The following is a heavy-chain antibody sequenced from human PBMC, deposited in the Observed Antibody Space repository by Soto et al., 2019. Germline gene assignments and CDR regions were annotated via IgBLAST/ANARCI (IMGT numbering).Heavy chain of an antibody. J-gene: IGHJ4*02. D-gene: IGHD3-10*01. CDR3: AAGFPPDY. CDR1: GFTFSSSC. V-gene: IGHV3-7*01. Sequence: EVQLVESGGVLVQPGGSLRVSCAASGFTFSSSCMNWVRQVPGKGLEWVANINGDGSEEYYVDSVRGRFTISRDNVKNSLFLQMNSLRAEDTAVYYCAAGFPPDYWGQGTLVSVSS. CDR2: INGDGSEE.